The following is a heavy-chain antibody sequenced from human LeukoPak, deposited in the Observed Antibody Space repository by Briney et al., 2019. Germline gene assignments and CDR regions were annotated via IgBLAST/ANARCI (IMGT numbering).Heavy chain of an antibody. D-gene: IGHD5-24*01. CDR3: ARGGRWLQFNY. J-gene: IGHJ4*02. CDR1: GGSFNSGTYY. Sequence: PSETLSLTCTVSGGSFNSGTYYWSWIRQPPGKGLEWIGYISYSGSTNYNPSLKSRVTISVDTSKNQFSLKLSSVTAADTAVYYCARGGRWLQFNYWGQGTLVTVSS. CDR2: ISYSGST. V-gene: IGHV4-61*01.